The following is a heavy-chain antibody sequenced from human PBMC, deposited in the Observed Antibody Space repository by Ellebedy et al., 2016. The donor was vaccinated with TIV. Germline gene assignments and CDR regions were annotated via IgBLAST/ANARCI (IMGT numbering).Heavy chain of an antibody. V-gene: IGHV1-18*01. CDR2: ISAYNGNT. D-gene: IGHD3-22*01. CDR1: GYTFTSYG. CDR3: ARVFSDDRAVYGYYYYGMDV. J-gene: IGHJ6*02. Sequence: ASVKVSCKASGYTFTSYGISWVRQAPGQGLEWMGWISAYNGNTNYAQKLQSRVTMTTDTSTSTAYMELRSLRSDDTAVYYCARVFSDDRAVYGYYYYGMDVWGQGTTVTVSS.